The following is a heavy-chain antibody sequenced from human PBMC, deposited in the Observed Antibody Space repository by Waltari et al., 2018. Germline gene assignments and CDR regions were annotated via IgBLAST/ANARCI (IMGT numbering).Heavy chain of an antibody. Sequence: QVQLVQSGAEVKKPGASVKVSCTASGYTFTGYYMHWVRQAPGQGLEWMGWINPNSGGTDSAQKFQGRVTMTRDTSISTVYMELSRRRSDDTAVYYCARDRVGQLVPDYWGQGTLVTVSS. V-gene: IGHV1-2*02. J-gene: IGHJ4*02. CDR3: ARDRVGQLVPDY. D-gene: IGHD6-13*01. CDR2: INPNSGGT. CDR1: GYTFTGYY.